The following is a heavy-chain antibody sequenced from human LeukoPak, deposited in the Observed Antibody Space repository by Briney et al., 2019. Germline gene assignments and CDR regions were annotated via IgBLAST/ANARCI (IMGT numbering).Heavy chain of an antibody. CDR1: GFTFSSYG. J-gene: IGHJ4*02. D-gene: IGHD6-19*01. CDR3: AKEGAGYSSGWYWNY. Sequence: GGSLRLSCAASGFTFSSYGMHWVRQAPGKGLEWVAVISYDGSNKYYADSVKGRFTISRDNSKNTLYLQMNSLRAEDTAVYYCAKEGAGYSSGWYWNYWGQGTLVTVSS. V-gene: IGHV3-30*18. CDR2: ISYDGSNK.